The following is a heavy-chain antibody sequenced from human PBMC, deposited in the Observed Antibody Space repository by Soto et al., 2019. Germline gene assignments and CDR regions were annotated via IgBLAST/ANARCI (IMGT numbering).Heavy chain of an antibody. D-gene: IGHD3-22*01. Sequence: GGSLRLSCAASGFTFSDYYMSWIRQAPGKGLEWVSYISSSSSYTNYADSVKGRFTISRDNAKNSLYLQMNSLRAEDTAVYYCARDKKYYYDSSGYNFDPWGQGTLVTVSS. CDR1: GFTFSDYY. CDR2: ISSSSSYT. J-gene: IGHJ5*02. CDR3: ARDKKYYYDSSGYNFDP. V-gene: IGHV3-11*06.